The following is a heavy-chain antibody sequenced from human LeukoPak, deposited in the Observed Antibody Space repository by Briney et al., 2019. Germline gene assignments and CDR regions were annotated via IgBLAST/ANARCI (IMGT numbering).Heavy chain of an antibody. Sequence: GGSLRLACAASGFTFSNYDMHWVRQAPGKGLEWVAVIWFDGSNKFYADSVKGRFTISRDNSKNTLYLQMNSLRAEDTAVYYCASSAGALIDCWGQGTLVIVSS. J-gene: IGHJ4*02. V-gene: IGHV3-33*01. CDR3: ASSAGALIDC. D-gene: IGHD6-19*01. CDR2: IWFDGSNK. CDR1: GFTFSNYD.